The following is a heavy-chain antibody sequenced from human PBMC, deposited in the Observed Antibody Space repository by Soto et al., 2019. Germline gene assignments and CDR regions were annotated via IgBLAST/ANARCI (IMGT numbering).Heavy chain of an antibody. CDR3: AKGGIYDWNRVLSD. CDR2: ISGSGGST. D-gene: IGHD1-20*01. Sequence: PVGSLRLSCAASGFTFNSYAMSWVRQAPGKGLEWVSTISGSGGSTYYADSVKGRFTISRDNFKNTLYVQMNSLRGEDTAIYYCAKGGIYDWNRVLSDWGQGTLVTVSS. J-gene: IGHJ4*02. CDR1: GFTFNSYA. V-gene: IGHV3-23*01.